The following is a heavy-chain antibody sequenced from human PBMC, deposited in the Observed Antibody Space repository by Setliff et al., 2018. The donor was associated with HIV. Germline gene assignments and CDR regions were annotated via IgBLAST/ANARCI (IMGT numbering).Heavy chain of an antibody. CDR3: AREGKTALVTKYFDY. D-gene: IGHD5-18*01. J-gene: IGHJ4*01. CDR2: IDYSGSA. Sequence: KPSETLSLTCTVSSGSISSGTYYWSWIRQYPGKGLEWIGYIDYSGSAFYNPSLKSRITISRDTSKNQFSLKMNSVTAADTAVYYCAREGKTALVTKYFDYWGHGKLVT. V-gene: IGHV4-31*03. CDR1: SGSISSGTYY.